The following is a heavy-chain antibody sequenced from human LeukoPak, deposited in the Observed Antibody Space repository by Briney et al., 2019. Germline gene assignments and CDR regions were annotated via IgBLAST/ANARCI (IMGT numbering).Heavy chain of an antibody. CDR2: IIPILGIA. D-gene: IGHD3-22*01. CDR3: ARDRVYYDSSGYLPPFDY. J-gene: IGHJ4*02. Sequence: SVKVSCKASGGTFSSYAISWVRQAPGQGLEWMGRIIPILGIANYAQKFQGRVTITADKSTSTAYMELSSLRSEDTAVYYCARDRVYYDSSGYLPPFDYWGQGTLVTVSS. V-gene: IGHV1-69*04. CDR1: GGTFSSYA.